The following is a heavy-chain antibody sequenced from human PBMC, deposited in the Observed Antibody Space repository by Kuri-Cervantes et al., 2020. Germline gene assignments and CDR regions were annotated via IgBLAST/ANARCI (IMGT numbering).Heavy chain of an antibody. V-gene: IGHV1-69*13. Sequence: SVKVSCKASGGTFSSYAISWVRQAPGQRFEWMGGIIPIFGTANYAQKFQGRVTITADESTSTAYMELSSLRSEDTAVYYCARGSPGRWLQLEFDYWGQGTLVTVSS. D-gene: IGHD5-24*01. CDR2: IIPIFGTA. J-gene: IGHJ4*02. CDR3: ARGSPGRWLQLEFDY. CDR1: GGTFSSYA.